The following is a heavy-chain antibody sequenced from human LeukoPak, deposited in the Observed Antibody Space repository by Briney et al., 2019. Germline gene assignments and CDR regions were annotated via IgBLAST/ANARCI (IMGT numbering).Heavy chain of an antibody. J-gene: IGHJ5*02. CDR2: ISAYNGNT. D-gene: IGHD3-22*01. V-gene: IGHV1-18*01. CDR3: ARDPYYYDSSGPNYPGRFDP. Sequence: GASVKVSCKASGYTFTSYGISWVRQAPGQGLEWMGWISAYNGNTNYAQKLQGRVTMTTDTSTSTAYMELRSLRSDDTAVYYCARDPYYYDSSGPNYPGRFDPWGQGTLVTVFS. CDR1: GYTFTSYG.